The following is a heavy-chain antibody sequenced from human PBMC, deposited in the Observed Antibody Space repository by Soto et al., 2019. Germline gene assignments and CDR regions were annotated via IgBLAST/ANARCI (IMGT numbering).Heavy chain of an antibody. CDR2: ISYDGSNK. Sequence: GGSLRLSCAASGFTFRSYGMHWVRQAPGKGLEWVAVISYDGSNKYYADSVKGRFTISRDNSKNTLYLQMNSLRAEDTAVYYCAKDYYDSSGYWFDYWGQGTLVTVSS. CDR1: GFTFRSYG. CDR3: AKDYYDSSGYWFDY. D-gene: IGHD3-22*01. V-gene: IGHV3-30*18. J-gene: IGHJ4*02.